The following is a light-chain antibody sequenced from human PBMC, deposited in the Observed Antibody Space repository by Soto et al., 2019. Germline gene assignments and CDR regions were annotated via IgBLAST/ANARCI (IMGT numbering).Light chain of an antibody. Sequence: EIVLTQSPGTLSLSPGERATLSCRASQSIASNNLAWFQQKPGQAPRLLIYGASTRAAGIPDRFSGSGSGTDFTLTISRLEPEDFAVFYCQQYDRPPYTFGQGTKLVIK. CDR2: GAS. CDR1: QSIASNN. V-gene: IGKV3-20*01. CDR3: QQYDRPPYT. J-gene: IGKJ2*01.